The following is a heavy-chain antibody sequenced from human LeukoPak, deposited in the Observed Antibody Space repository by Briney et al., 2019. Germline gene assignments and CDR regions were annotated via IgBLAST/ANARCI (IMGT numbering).Heavy chain of an antibody. CDR1: GFTFSSYA. V-gene: IGHV3-30*04. CDR3: ARGAAYGDYIMGY. D-gene: IGHD4-17*01. J-gene: IGHJ4*02. CDR2: ISYDGSNK. Sequence: SGGSLGLSCAASGFTFSSYAMHWVRQAPGKGLEWVAVISYDGSNKYYADSVKGRFTISRDNSKNTLYLQMNSLRAEDTAVYYCARGAAYGDYIMGYWGQGTLVTVSS.